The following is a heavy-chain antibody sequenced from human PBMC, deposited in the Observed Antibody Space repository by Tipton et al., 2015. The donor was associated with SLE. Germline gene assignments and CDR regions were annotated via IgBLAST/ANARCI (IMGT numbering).Heavy chain of an antibody. J-gene: IGHJ6*03. CDR1: GGSFSGYY. CDR3: ARLSAAYFYYMDV. Sequence: LRLSCAVYGGSFSGYYWSWIRQPPGKGLEWIGEINHSGSTNYNPSLKSRVTISVDTSKNQFSLKLSSVTAADTAVYYCARLSAAYFYYMDVWGKGTTVTVSS. D-gene: IGHD2-15*01. CDR2: INHSGST. V-gene: IGHV4-34*01.